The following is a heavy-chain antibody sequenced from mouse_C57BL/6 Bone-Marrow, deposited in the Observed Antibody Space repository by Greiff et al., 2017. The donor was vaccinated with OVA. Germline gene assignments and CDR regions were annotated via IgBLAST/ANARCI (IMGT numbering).Heavy chain of an antibody. D-gene: IGHD1-1*01. CDR3: ARGSSFYAMDY. J-gene: IGHJ4*01. V-gene: IGHV5-17*01. Sequence: EVQLVESGGGLVKPGGSLKLSCAASGFTFSDYGMHWVRQAPEKGLEWVAYISRGSSTIYYADTVKGRFTISRDNAKNTLFLQMTSLRSEDTAMYYCARGSSFYAMDYWGQGTSVTVSS. CDR1: GFTFSDYG. CDR2: ISRGSSTI.